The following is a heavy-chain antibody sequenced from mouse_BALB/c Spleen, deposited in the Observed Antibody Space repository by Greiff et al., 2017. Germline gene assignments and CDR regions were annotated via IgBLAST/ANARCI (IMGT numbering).Heavy chain of an antibody. CDR1: GFTFSSYA. J-gene: IGHJ4*01. Sequence: EVQRVESGGGLVKPGGSLKLSCAASGFTFSSYAMSWVRQSPEKRLEWVAEISSGGSYTYYPDTVTGRFTISRDNAKNTLYLEMSSLRSEDTAMYYCARDGYDVGTDAMDYWGQGTSVTVSS. CDR2: ISSGGSYT. V-gene: IGHV5-9-4*01. D-gene: IGHD2-2*01. CDR3: ARDGYDVGTDAMDY.